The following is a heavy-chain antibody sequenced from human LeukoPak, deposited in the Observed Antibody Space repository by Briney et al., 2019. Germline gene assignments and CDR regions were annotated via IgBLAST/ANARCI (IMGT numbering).Heavy chain of an antibody. CDR2: ISSSSSYI. Sequence: GGSLRLSCAASGFTFSSYSMNWVRQAPGKGLEWVSSISSSSSYIYYADAVKGRFTISRDNAKNSLYLQMNSLRAEDTAVYYCARRATTERGHSYGLDYWGQGTLVTVSS. J-gene: IGHJ4*02. D-gene: IGHD5-18*01. CDR3: ARRATTERGHSYGLDY. V-gene: IGHV3-21*01. CDR1: GFTFSSYS.